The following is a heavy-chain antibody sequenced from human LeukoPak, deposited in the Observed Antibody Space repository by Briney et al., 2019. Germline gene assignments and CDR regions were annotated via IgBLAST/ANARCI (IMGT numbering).Heavy chain of an antibody. CDR2: ISGSGGST. D-gene: IGHD3-3*01. CDR1: GFTFSSYA. CDR3: AGILEWPTPFDY. J-gene: IGHJ4*02. V-gene: IGHV3-23*01. Sequence: QPGRSLRLSCAASGFTFSSYAMSWVRQAPGKGLEWVSAISGSGGSTYYADSVKGRFTISRDNSKNTLYLQMNSLRAEDTAVYYCAGILEWPTPFDYWGQGTLVTVSS.